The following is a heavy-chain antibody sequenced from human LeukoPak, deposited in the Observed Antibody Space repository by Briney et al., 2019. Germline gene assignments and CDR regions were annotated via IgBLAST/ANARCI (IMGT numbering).Heavy chain of an antibody. CDR2: IKQDGSEK. CDR3: ATDRAYFDY. CDR1: GFTFSSYW. J-gene: IGHJ4*02. D-gene: IGHD3-10*01. Sequence: GGSLRLSCAASGFTFSSYWMSWVRQASGKGLEWVANIKQDGSEKNYVDSVKGRFTISRDNAKNSLYLQMSSLRVEDTAVYYCATDRAYFDYWGQGTLVTVSS. V-gene: IGHV3-7*01.